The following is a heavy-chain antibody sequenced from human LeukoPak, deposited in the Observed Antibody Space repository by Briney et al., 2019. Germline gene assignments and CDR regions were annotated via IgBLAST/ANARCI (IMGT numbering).Heavy chain of an antibody. CDR2: INQGGNER. D-gene: IGHD3-9*01. CDR3: ARASSKQLAGYLPDGFDI. CDR1: GFTFSDYW. V-gene: IGHV3-7*02. Sequence: GGSLRLSCGASGFTFSDYWMSWVRQAPGKGLEWVATINQGGNERYYVDSVKGRFTISRDNAKNSLSLQMNSLRADDAAVYYCARASSKQLAGYLPDGFDIWGQGTMVTVSS. J-gene: IGHJ3*02.